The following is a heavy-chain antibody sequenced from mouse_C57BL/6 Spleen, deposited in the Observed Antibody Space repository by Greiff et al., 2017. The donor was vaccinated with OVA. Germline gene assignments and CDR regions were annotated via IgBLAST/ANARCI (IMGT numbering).Heavy chain of an antibody. Sequence: QVQLQQSGAELMKPGASVKLSCKASGYTFPGYWIEWVKQRPGPGLAWIGEIFTGSGSNTYYEKFKGKATFTAESSSNTADMQLSSLTTEDSAIYYWSILAYGSSYGYWGQGTTLTVSS. CDR2: IFTGSGSN. V-gene: IGHV1-9*01. CDR1: GYTFPGYW. CDR3: SILAYGSSYGY. J-gene: IGHJ2*01. D-gene: IGHD1-1*01.